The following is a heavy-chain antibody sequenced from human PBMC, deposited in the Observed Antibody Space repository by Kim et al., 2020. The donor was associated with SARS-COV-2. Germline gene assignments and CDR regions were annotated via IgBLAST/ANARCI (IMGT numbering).Heavy chain of an antibody. J-gene: IGHJ4*02. CDR3: ARDLPDYGDSLFDY. D-gene: IGHD4-17*01. Sequence: GGSLRLSCAASGFTFSSYSMNWVRQAPGKGLEWVLSISSSSSYIYYADSVKGRFTISRDNAKNSLYLQMNSLRAEDTAVYYCARDLPDYGDSLFDYWGQGTLVTVSS. V-gene: IGHV3-21*01. CDR2: ISSSSSYI. CDR1: GFTFSSYS.